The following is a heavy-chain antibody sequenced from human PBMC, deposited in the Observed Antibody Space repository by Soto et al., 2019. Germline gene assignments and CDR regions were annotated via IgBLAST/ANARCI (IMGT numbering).Heavy chain of an antibody. D-gene: IGHD3-10*01. Sequence: SETLSLTCAVYGGSFSGYDWSWIRQPPGKGLEWIGEINHSGSTNYNPSLKSRVTISVDTSKNQFSLKLSSVTAADTAVYYCARARKTYYYGSGSYGYWGQGTLVTAPQ. J-gene: IGHJ4*02. CDR3: ARARKTYYYGSGSYGY. CDR2: INHSGST. V-gene: IGHV4-34*01. CDR1: GGSFSGYD.